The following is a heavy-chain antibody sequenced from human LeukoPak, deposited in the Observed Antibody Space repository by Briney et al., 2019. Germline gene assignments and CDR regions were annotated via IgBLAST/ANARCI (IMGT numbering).Heavy chain of an antibody. CDR2: IYYSGST. CDR1: GGSISSYY. CDR3: ARVRYCSSSSCYGDWFDP. D-gene: IGHD2-2*01. V-gene: IGHV4-59*01. J-gene: IGHJ5*02. Sequence: SETLSLTCTVSGGSISSYYWSCIRQPPGKGLEWIGYIYYSGSTNYNPSLKSRLTISVDMSKNQFSLRLSSVTTADTAVYYCARVRYCSSSSCYGDWFDPWGQGTLVTVSS.